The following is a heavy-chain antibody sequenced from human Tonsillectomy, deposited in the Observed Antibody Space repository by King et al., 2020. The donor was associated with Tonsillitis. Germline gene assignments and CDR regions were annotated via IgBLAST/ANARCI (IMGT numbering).Heavy chain of an antibody. Sequence: EVQLVESGGGLVKPGGSLRLSCAASGFTFSSYSITWVRQAPGKGLEWVSSISSSSSYIYYADSVKGRFTISRDNAQNSLYLQMNSLRAEDTAVYYCARGSFFVGGMDVWGQGTTVTVSS. D-gene: IGHD2-21*01. CDR2: ISSSSSYI. CDR1: GFTFSSYS. J-gene: IGHJ6*02. CDR3: ARGSFFVGGMDV. V-gene: IGHV3-21*01.